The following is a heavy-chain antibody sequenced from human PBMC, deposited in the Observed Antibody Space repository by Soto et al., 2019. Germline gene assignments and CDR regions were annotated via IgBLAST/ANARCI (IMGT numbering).Heavy chain of an antibody. V-gene: IGHV3-11*06. D-gene: IGHD3-16*01. CDR1: GFNVGDNY. Sequence: QVQLVESGGGLVEPGGSLRLSCAASGFNVGDNYMTWIRQAPGKGLEWLSYSSSSGAYTNYADSVKGRFTISRDNAKNSLYLQMDSLRAEDTAVYFCARSSGRRHVFTFDYGLDVWGQGTTVTASS. CDR2: SSSSGAYT. CDR3: ARSSGRRHVFTFDYGLDV. J-gene: IGHJ6*02.